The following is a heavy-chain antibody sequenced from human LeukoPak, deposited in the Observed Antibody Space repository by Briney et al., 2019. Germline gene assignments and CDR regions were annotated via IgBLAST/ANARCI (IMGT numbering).Heavy chain of an antibody. J-gene: IGHJ4*02. CDR1: GFTFSNAW. CDR3: AKGSWNYYDSSGYYSILPPGVDY. D-gene: IGHD3-22*01. CDR2: IKSKTDGGTT. V-gene: IGHV3-15*01. Sequence: GGSLRLSCAASGFTFSNAWMSWVRQAPGKGLEWVGRIKSKTDGGTTDCAAPVKGRFTISRDDSKNTLYLQMNSLRAEDTAVYYCAKGSWNYYDSSGYYSILPPGVDYWGQGTLVTVSS.